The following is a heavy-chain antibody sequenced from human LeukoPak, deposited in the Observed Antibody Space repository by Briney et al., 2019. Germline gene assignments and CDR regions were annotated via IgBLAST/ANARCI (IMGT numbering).Heavy chain of an antibody. J-gene: IGHJ4*02. CDR3: ARLANYCDSSGYFPNFDY. D-gene: IGHD3-22*01. Sequence: SETLSLTCTVSGGSISSYYWSWIWQPPGKGLEWIGYIYYSGSTNYNPSLKSRVTISVDTSKNQFSLKLSSVTAADTAVYYCARLANYCDSSGYFPNFDYWGQGTLVTVSS. CDR2: IYYSGST. V-gene: IGHV4-59*08. CDR1: GGSISSYY.